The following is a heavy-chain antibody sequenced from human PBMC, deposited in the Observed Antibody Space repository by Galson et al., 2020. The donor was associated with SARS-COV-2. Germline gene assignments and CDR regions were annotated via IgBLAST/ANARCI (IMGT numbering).Heavy chain of an antibody. D-gene: IGHD4-17*01. CDR1: GLPFSSYT. CDR2: ISGRGGST. V-gene: IGHV3-23*01. J-gene: IGHJ4*02. Sequence: GESLNISCAASGLPFSSYTMSWVRPAPGKGLEWVSAISGRGGSTYYAVSVRGRFTISRDNSKNTLYLQMNSLRAEDTAVYYCAKDPGDYGDTRYYFGYWGQGTLVSVSS. CDR3: AKDPGDYGDTRYYFGY.